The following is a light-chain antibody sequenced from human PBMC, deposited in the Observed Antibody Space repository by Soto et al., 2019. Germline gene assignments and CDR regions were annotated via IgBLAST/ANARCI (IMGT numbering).Light chain of an antibody. CDR3: CSYAGSSSAVV. CDR2: EGS. V-gene: IGLV2-23*01. CDR1: SSDVGSYNF. Sequence: SALTQPASVSGSPGQSITISCTGTSSDVGSYNFVSWYQQHPGKAPKLMIYEGSKRPSGVSNRFSGSKSGNTASLTISGLQAEDEADYYCCSYAGSSSAVVFGGGTKLTVL. J-gene: IGLJ2*01.